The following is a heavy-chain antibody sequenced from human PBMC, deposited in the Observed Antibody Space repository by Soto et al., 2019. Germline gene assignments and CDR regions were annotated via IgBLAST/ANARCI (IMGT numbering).Heavy chain of an antibody. Sequence: ASVKVSCKASGYTFTSYGISWVRQAPGQGLEWMGWISAYNGNTNYAQKLQGRVTMTTDTSTSTAYMELRSLRSDETAVYYCARDQGGSSWYQTNYYYYGMDVWGQGTTVTVSS. V-gene: IGHV1-18*01. CDR3: ARDQGGSSWYQTNYYYYGMDV. J-gene: IGHJ6*02. CDR2: ISAYNGNT. CDR1: GYTFTSYG. D-gene: IGHD6-13*01.